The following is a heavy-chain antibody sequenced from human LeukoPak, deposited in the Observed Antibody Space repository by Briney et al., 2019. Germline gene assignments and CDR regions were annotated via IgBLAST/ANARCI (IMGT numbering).Heavy chain of an antibody. J-gene: IGHJ4*02. CDR1: GFTFSSYW. V-gene: IGHV3-7*01. D-gene: IGHD1-26*01. Sequence: GGSLRLSCAASGFTFSSYWMSWVRQAPGKGLEWVANITQDGSEKYYVDSVKGRFTISRDNAKNSLYLQMNSLRAEDTAVYYCARDKIVGATYFDYWGQGTLVTVSS. CDR3: ARDKIVGATYFDY. CDR2: ITQDGSEK.